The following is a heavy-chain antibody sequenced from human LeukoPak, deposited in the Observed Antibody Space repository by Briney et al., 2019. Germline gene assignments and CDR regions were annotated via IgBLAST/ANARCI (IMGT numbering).Heavy chain of an antibody. V-gene: IGHV4-39*01. CDR1: GGSISSSSYY. CDR3: ARRSQRRGDAFDI. Sequence: SSETLSLTCTVSGGSISSSSYYWGWIRQPPGKGLEWIGSIYYSGSTYYNPSLKSRVTIPVDTSKNQFSLKLSSVTAADTAVYYCARRSQRRGDAFDIWGQGTMVTVSS. D-gene: IGHD6-25*01. J-gene: IGHJ3*02. CDR2: IYYSGST.